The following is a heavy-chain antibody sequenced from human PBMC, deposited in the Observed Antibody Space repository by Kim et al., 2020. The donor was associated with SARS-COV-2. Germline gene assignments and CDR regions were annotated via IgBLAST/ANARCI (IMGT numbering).Heavy chain of an antibody. D-gene: IGHD6-13*01. CDR3: AREGGMTYSSSWYDSDDY. CDR1: GFTFSDYY. J-gene: IGHJ4*02. Sequence: GGSLRLSCAASGFTFSDYYMSWIRQAPGKGLEWVSYISSSGSTIYYADSVKGRFTISRDNAKNSLYLQMNSLRAEDTAVYYCAREGGMTYSSSWYDSDDYWGQGTLVTVSS. V-gene: IGHV3-11*01. CDR2: ISSSGSTI.